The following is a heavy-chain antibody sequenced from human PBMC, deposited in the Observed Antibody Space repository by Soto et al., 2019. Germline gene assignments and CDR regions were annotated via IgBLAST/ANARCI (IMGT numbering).Heavy chain of an antibody. V-gene: IGHV3-23*01. CDR3: ARKVVVSTSRPDYWVFEL. CDR2: ISGGGDAT. Sequence: EVQLLESGGDSVQPGGSVRLSCAGSGFTFINYAMNWVRQAPGKGLEWVSTISGGGDATFFADSVRGRFTFSRDNSMNTVPLQIHSLGVDDTAVYYCARKVVVSTSRPDYWVFELWGRGTLVTVPS. CDR1: GFTFINYA. D-gene: IGHD2-21*01. J-gene: IGHJ2*01.